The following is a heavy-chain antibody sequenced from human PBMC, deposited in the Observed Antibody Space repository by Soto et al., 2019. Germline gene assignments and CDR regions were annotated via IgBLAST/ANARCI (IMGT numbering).Heavy chain of an antibody. J-gene: IGHJ4*02. CDR3: AKDYSGDNRTYPLDY. CDR2: ISGSGGST. CDR1: GFTFSSYA. Sequence: PGGSLRLSCAASGFTFSSYAMSWVRQAPGKGMEWVSAISGSGGSTYYADSVKGRFTISRDNSKNTLYLQMNSLRAEDTAVDYCAKDYSGDNRTYPLDYWGQGTLVTVSS. V-gene: IGHV3-23*01. D-gene: IGHD2-21*01.